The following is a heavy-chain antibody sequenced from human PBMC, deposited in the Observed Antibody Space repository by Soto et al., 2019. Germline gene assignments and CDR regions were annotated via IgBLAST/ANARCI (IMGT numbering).Heavy chain of an antibody. CDR1: GFTFSSYA. D-gene: IGHD6-13*01. CDR3: AKDIWQQLAFHVGLTSYLGWFDP. J-gene: IGHJ5*02. Sequence: EVQLLESGGGLVQPGGSLRLSCAASGFTFSSYAMSWVRQAPGKGLEWVSAISGSGGSTYYADSVKGRFTISRDNSKNTLYLQMNSLRAEDTAVYYCAKDIWQQLAFHVGLTSYLGWFDPWGQGTLVTVSS. CDR2: ISGSGGST. V-gene: IGHV3-23*01.